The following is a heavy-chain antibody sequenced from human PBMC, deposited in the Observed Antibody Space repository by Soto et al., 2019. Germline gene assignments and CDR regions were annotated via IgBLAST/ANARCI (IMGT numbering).Heavy chain of an antibody. CDR2: ISWDSGKI. CDR3: AKDKPCRYGDYESAWFDP. Sequence: GGSLRLSCAASGFSIDDFTMHWVRQAPGKGLEWVSSISWDSGKIGYADSVTGRFSVSRDNAKNSLFLQMSSLKPEDTAFYFCAKDKPCRYGDYESAWFDPCGQGTLVTVSA. CDR1: GFSIDDFT. V-gene: IGHV3-9*01. J-gene: IGHJ5*02. D-gene: IGHD4-17*01.